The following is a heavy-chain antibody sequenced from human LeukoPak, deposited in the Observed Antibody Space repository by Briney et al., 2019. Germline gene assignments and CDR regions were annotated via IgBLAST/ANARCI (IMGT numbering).Heavy chain of an antibody. CDR1: GGSISSSSYY. D-gene: IGHD3-22*01. CDR2: IYYSGST. Sequence: SETLSLTCTVSGGSISSSSYYWGWIRQPPGKGLEWIGSIYYSGSTYYNLSLKSRVTISVDTSQNQFSLKLSSVTAADTAVYYCARRGDYYDSSGYNGYFDYWGQGTLVTVSS. J-gene: IGHJ4*02. V-gene: IGHV4-39*01. CDR3: ARRGDYYDSSGYNGYFDY.